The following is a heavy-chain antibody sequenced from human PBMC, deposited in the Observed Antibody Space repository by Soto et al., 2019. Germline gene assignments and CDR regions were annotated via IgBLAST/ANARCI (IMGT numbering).Heavy chain of an antibody. V-gene: IGHV4-4*07. Sequence: PSETLSVTCPVSEGSISTYFCNWIRQPAGKGLEWIGRIDNSGNTNYNPSLKSRVTMSADTSRNQFSLKLNSVTAADTAVYYCARGGQDFWSGPFDYWGQGALVTVSS. CDR3: ARGGQDFWSGPFDY. D-gene: IGHD3-3*01. CDR2: IDNSGNT. CDR1: EGSISTYF. J-gene: IGHJ4*02.